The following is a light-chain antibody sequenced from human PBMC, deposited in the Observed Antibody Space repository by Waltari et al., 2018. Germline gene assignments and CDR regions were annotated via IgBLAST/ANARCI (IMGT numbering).Light chain of an antibody. CDR3: QQYNNWWT. J-gene: IGKJ1*01. CDR2: DAS. V-gene: IGKV3-15*01. CDR1: QSISSN. Sequence: EIVMTQSPATLSVSPGERATLSCRASQSISSNLAWYQQKHGQAPRLLIYDASTRATGISARFSGSVAGTEFTLTISSLQSEDFAVYYGQQYNNWWTLGQGTKVDIK.